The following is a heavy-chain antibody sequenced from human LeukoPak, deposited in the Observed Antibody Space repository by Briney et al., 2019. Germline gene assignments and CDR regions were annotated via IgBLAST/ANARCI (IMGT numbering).Heavy chain of an antibody. CDR2: ISYDGSNK. CDR3: ARGLSSSSWFDY. V-gene: IGHV3-30-3*01. CDR1: GFTFSSYA. J-gene: IGHJ4*02. Sequence: GGSLRLSCAASGFTFSSYAMHWVRQAPGKGLEWVAVISYDGSNKYYADSVKGRFTISRDNSKNTLYLQMNSLRAEDTAVYYCARGLSSSSWFDYWGQGTLVTVSS. D-gene: IGHD6-13*01.